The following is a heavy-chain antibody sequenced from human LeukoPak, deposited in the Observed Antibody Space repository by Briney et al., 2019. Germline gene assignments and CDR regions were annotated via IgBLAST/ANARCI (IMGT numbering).Heavy chain of an antibody. CDR2: ISGGTGVI. CDR1: GFSFRTYS. Sequence: QPGGSLRLSCAASGFSFRTYSMNWVRQAPGKGLEWVSYISGGTGVIDYTDSVKGRFTISRDDAKSSVYLQMNSLRAEDTAVYYCGTGDPRFDFWGQGILVTVSS. CDR3: GTGDPRFDF. J-gene: IGHJ4*02. V-gene: IGHV3-48*01. D-gene: IGHD7-27*01.